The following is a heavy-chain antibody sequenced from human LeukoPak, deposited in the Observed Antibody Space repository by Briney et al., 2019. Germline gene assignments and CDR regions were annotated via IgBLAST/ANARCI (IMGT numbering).Heavy chain of an antibody. D-gene: IGHD6-13*01. CDR1: GDSISGYY. Sequence: PSETLSLTCTVSGDSISGYYWSWIRQSPGKGLEWIRYIYTSGSTNYNPSLKSRVTISVDTSKNQFSLKLGSVTAADTALYYCARHRSSRSSRGFDPWGQGTLVTVSS. CDR3: ARHRSSRSSRGFDP. V-gene: IGHV4-4*09. J-gene: IGHJ5*02. CDR2: IYTSGST.